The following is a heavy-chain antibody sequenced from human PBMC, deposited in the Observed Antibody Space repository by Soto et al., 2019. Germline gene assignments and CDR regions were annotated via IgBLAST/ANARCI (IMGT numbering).Heavy chain of an antibody. CDR1: GYAFTNYC. Sequence: ASVKASCRAFGYAFTNYCRHWVRQAPGQGLEWMGSINPTSGSTNSAQKFQGRVTLTYDTSTTTVYMELSGLRSEDPAVLYCARDLAAGDHWGQGTLVTVSS. V-gene: IGHV1-46*01. CDR3: ARDLAAGDH. CDR2: INPTSGST. D-gene: IGHD6-13*01. J-gene: IGHJ4*02.